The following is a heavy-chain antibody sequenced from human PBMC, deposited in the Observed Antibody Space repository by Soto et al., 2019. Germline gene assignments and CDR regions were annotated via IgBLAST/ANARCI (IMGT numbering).Heavy chain of an antibody. V-gene: IGHV1-3*01. CDR1: GYTFTSYA. Sequence: ASVKVSCKAYGYTFTSYAMHWVRQAPGQRLEWMGWINAGNGNTKYSQKFQGRVTITRDTSASTAYMELSSLRSEDTAVYYCASDGPPVSGSSNWFDPWGQGTLVTVSS. CDR3: ASDGPPVSGSSNWFDP. D-gene: IGHD1-26*01. CDR2: INAGNGNT. J-gene: IGHJ5*02.